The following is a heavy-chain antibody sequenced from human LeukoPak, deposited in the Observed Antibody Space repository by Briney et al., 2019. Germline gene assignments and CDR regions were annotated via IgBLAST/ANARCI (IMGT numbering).Heavy chain of an antibody. D-gene: IGHD3-16*02. CDR2: IWCDGGKK. Sequence: PGGSLRLSCAASGFTFSYYGMHWVRQPPGKGLEWVAVIWCDGGKKYYADSVKGRFTISRDNSKNTLYPQMSSLRAEDTAVYYCAKDFERYTTSRTPSDYWGQGTLVTVSS. J-gene: IGHJ4*02. V-gene: IGHV3-33*06. CDR3: AKDFERYTTSRTPSDY. CDR1: GFTFSYYG.